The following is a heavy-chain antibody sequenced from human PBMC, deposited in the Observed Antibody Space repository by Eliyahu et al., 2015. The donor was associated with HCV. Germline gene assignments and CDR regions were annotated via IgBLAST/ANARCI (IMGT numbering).Heavy chain of an antibody. Sequence: EVQLVESGGGLVKPGGSLXLSCAASGFTFSXXWMSWVRQAPGKGLEWVGRIKSKTDGGTTDYAAPVKGRFTISRDDSKNTLYXQMNSLKTEDTAVYYCTSQIFGVVNDAFDIWGQGTMVTVSS. V-gene: IGHV3-15*01. CDR2: IKSKTDGGTT. D-gene: IGHD3-3*01. J-gene: IGHJ3*02. CDR3: TSQIFGVVNDAFDI. CDR1: GFTFSXXW.